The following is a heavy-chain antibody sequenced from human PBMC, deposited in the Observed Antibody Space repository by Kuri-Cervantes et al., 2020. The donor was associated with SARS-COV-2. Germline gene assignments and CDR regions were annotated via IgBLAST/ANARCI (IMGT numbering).Heavy chain of an antibody. CDR2: ISSDGGNK. D-gene: IGHD3-22*01. Sequence: GESLKISCEVSGFTFSSHAMHWVRQAPGKGLEWVAVISSDGGNKYYADSVRGRFTISRDNSKNTLYLRLNTLRAEDTAVYHCAREYVYDTTGYFYWYFGLWGRGTLVTVSS. V-gene: IGHV3-30-3*01. J-gene: IGHJ2*01. CDR3: AREYVYDTTGYFYWYFGL. CDR1: GFTFSSHA.